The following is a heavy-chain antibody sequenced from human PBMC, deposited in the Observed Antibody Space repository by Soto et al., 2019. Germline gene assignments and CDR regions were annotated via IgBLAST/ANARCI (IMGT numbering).Heavy chain of an antibody. Sequence: QIPLVQSGPEVKKPGASVKVSCKASGYKFTSYGITWVRQAPGQGLEWMGWISGYNGDTKFGQKVPGRVTLSTDTSTSTAYVALRSLRSDDTAVYYCARDQWMVPRGGYDWGQGILVTVSS. CDR3: ARDQWMVPRGGYD. CDR2: ISGYNGDT. V-gene: IGHV1-18*01. CDR1: GYKFTSYG. D-gene: IGHD6-19*01. J-gene: IGHJ4*02.